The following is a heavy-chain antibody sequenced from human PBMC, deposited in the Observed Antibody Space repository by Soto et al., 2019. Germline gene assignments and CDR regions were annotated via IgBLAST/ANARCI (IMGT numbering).Heavy chain of an antibody. CDR1: GGSISSSSYY. V-gene: IGHV4-39*01. Sequence: PSETLSLTCTVSGGSISSSSYYWGWIRQPPGKGLEWIGSIYYSGSTYYNPSLKSRVTISVDTSKNQFSLKLSSVTAADTAVYYCARSGYYDNYYYYYMDVWGKGTTVTVSS. CDR3: ARSGYYDNYYYYYMDV. D-gene: IGHD3-3*01. CDR2: IYYSGST. J-gene: IGHJ6*03.